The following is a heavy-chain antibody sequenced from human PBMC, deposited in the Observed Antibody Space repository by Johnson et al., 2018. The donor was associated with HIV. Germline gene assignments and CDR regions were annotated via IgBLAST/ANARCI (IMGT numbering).Heavy chain of an antibody. CDR2: ISYDGSNK. Sequence: QVQLVESGGGVVQPGRSLRLSCAASGFTFSSYAMHWVRQTPGKGLEWVAVISYDGSNKYYADSVKGRFTISRDNSKNTLYLKMNSLRAEDTAVYYCASGYYDSSGYYPDAFDIWGQGTMVTVSS. CDR1: GFTFSSYA. J-gene: IGHJ3*02. D-gene: IGHD3-22*01. CDR3: ASGYYDSSGYYPDAFDI. V-gene: IGHV3-30*04.